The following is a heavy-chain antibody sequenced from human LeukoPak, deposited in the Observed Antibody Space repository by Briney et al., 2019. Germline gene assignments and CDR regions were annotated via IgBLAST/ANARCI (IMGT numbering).Heavy chain of an antibody. CDR3: ARRLYYYYGMDV. D-gene: IGHD2-21*01. J-gene: IGHJ6*02. Sequence: GGSLRLSCAASGFTFRSYEMNWVRQAPGKGLEWVSYINSGGTTTYYADSVKGRFTISRDNAKNSLYLQMNSLRAEDTAVYYCARRLYYYYGMDVWGQGTTVTVSS. CDR2: INSGGTTT. V-gene: IGHV3-48*03. CDR1: GFTFRSYE.